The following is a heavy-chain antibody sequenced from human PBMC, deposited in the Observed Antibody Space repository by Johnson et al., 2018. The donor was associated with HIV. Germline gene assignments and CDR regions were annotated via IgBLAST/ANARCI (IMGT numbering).Heavy chain of an antibody. CDR1: GFTFSSYA. Sequence: QMQLVESGGGVVQPGRSLRLSCAASGFTFSSYAMHWVRQAPGKGLEWVAVITYDGRNKYYTDSVKGRFIISRDNSKNMTNLQMNGLSDEDTADYYCAKHMWGFRYTGYDRDVFDVWGQGTMVTVSS. V-gene: IGHV3-30-3*02. CDR2: ITYDGRNK. CDR3: AKHMWGFRYTGYDRDVFDV. D-gene: IGHD5-12*01. J-gene: IGHJ3*01.